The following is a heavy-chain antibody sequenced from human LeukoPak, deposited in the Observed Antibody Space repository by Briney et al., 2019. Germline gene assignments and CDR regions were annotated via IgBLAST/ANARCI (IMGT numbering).Heavy chain of an antibody. J-gene: IGHJ4*02. CDR2: INHSGST. V-gene: IGHV4-34*01. CDR3: ARVKPIAAGGD. CDR1: GGSFSGYY. Sequence: SETLSLTCAVYGGSFSGYYWSWFRQPPGKGLEWIGEINHSGSTNYNPSLKSRVTISVDTSKNQFSLKLSSVTAADTAVYYCARVKPIAAGGDWGQGTLVTVSS. D-gene: IGHD6-13*01.